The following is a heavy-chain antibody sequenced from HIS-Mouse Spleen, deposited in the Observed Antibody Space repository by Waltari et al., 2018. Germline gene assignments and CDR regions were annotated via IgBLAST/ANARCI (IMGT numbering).Heavy chain of an antibody. J-gene: IGHJ2*01. CDR3: AREIPYSSSWYDWYFDL. Sequence: QLQLQASGPGLVKPSETLSLPCTVPGGSISSSSYYWGWSRQPPGTGLEWIGSIYYSGSTYDNPSLKSRVTISVDTSKNQFSLKLSSVTAADTAVYYCAREIPYSSSWYDWYFDLWGRGTLVTVSS. V-gene: IGHV4-39*07. CDR1: GGSISSSSYY. CDR2: IYYSGST. D-gene: IGHD6-13*01.